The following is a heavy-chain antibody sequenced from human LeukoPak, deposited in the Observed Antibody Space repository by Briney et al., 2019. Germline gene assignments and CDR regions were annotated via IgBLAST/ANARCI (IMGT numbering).Heavy chain of an antibody. Sequence: TLSLTCTVSGDSISRGGFYWSWIRQYPGKGLEWIGYIYYSGTSYFNPSLKSRLFISLDTSKNQFSLKMSSVTAADTAVYYCARVYTSAWSDSNWFDPWGQGTLVTVSS. CDR1: GDSISRGGFY. V-gene: IGHV4-31*03. CDR2: IYYSGTS. CDR3: ARVYTSAWSDSNWFDP. D-gene: IGHD6-19*01. J-gene: IGHJ5*02.